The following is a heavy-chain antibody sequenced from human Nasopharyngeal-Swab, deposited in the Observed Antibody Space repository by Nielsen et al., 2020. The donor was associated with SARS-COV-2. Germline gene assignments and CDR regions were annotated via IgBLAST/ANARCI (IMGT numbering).Heavy chain of an antibody. CDR1: GFTFSSYA. D-gene: IGHD2-2*01. CDR3: AKDLNSEGYCSSTSCYVLDYYGMDV. V-gene: IGHV3-23*01. J-gene: IGHJ6*02. Sequence: GESLKISCAASGFTFSSYAMSWVRQAQGKGLEWVSAISGSGGSTYYADSVKGRFTISRDNSKNTLYLQMNSLRAEDTAVYYCAKDLNSEGYCSSTSCYVLDYYGMDVWGQGTTVTVS. CDR2: ISGSGGST.